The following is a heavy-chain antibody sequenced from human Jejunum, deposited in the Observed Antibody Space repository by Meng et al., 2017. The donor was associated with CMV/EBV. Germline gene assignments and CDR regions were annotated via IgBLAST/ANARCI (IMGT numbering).Heavy chain of an antibody. CDR3: ARGGVKVYYFNVMDV. D-gene: IGHD3-10*01. J-gene: IGHJ6*02. V-gene: IGHV3-23*01. Sequence: GFPFNNYAMTWVRQAPGKGLQWVSAIGDSGERTYYADSEKGRFTISRDNSKNTLYLQMNSLRAEDTAVYYCARGGVKVYYFNVMDVWGQGTPVTVSS. CDR2: IGDSGERT. CDR1: GFPFNNYA.